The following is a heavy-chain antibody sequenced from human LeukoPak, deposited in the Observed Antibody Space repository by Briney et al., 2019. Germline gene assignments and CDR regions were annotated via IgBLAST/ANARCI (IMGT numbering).Heavy chain of an antibody. V-gene: IGHV3-43*01. CDR1: GFNFDEYT. CDR3: AREVPGAMNAFDI. J-gene: IGHJ3*02. CDR2: ISWDGNYT. Sequence: PGGSLRLSCVASGFNFDEYTMHWVRQAPGKGLEWVSLISWDGNYTYYTDSVRGRFIISRDNAKNSLYLQMDSLRAEDTALYYCAREVPGAMNAFDIWGQGTMVTVSS. D-gene: IGHD2-2*01.